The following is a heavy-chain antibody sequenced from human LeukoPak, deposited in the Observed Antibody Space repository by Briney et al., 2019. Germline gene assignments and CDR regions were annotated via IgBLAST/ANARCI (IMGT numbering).Heavy chain of an antibody. CDR2: IYNDGST. J-gene: IGHJ6*03. Sequence: GGSLRLSCAASGFTVSNNYMSWVRQAPGKGLEWVSVIYNDGSTYYADSVKGRFTISRDNSKNTLSLQMNSLRAEDTAVYYCARESLYYHYMDVWGKGTTVTVSS. CDR3: ARESLYYHYMDV. CDR1: GFTVSNNY. V-gene: IGHV3-53*01.